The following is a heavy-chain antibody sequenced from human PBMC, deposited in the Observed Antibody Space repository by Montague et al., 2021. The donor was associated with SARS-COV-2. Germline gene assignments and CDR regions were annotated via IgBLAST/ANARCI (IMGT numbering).Heavy chain of an antibody. Sequence: PALVKPTQTLTLTCTFSGLSLSTSGMCVSWIRQPPGKALEWLALIDWDDDKYYSTPLKTRLTISKDNSKNQVVLTMTNMNPVDTATYYCARIPLLRYFDWSIMSGQLPDYYYYYGMDVWGQGTTVTVSS. CDR1: GLSLSTSGMC. D-gene: IGHD3-9*01. CDR3: ARIPLLRYFDWSIMSGQLPDYYYYYGMDV. CDR2: IDWDDDK. V-gene: IGHV2-70*01. J-gene: IGHJ6*02.